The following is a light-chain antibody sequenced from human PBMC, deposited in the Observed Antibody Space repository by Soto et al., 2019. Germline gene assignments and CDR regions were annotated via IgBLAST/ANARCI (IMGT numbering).Light chain of an antibody. J-gene: IGLJ2*01. CDR1: SSDVGVYNY. Sequence: QSALTQPASVSGSPGQSITISCTGTSSDVGVYNYVSWYQQHPDKAPKLMIYDVTNRPSGVSNRFSGSKSGNTASLTISGLQAEDEADYYCSSYTSSTPLVFGGGTKLTVL. CDR3: SSYTSSTPLV. CDR2: DVT. V-gene: IGLV2-14*01.